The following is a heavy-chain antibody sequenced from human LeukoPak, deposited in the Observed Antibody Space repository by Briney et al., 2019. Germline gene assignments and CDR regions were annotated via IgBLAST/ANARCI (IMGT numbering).Heavy chain of an antibody. V-gene: IGHV4-59*01. CDR3: ARGDYFGSGLGD. CDR1: GGSISSYY. Sequence: PSETLSLTCTVSGGSISSYYWGWIRQRPGKGLEWIGNIYYTGSTNCNPSLRSRVTISVDSSKNQFSLKVNSVTAADTAVYYCARGDYFGSGLGDWGQGTLVTVSS. CDR2: IYYTGST. J-gene: IGHJ4*02. D-gene: IGHD3-10*01.